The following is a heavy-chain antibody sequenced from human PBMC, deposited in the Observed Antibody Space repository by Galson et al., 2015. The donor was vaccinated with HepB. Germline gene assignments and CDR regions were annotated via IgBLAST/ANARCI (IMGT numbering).Heavy chain of an antibody. D-gene: IGHD4-17*01. CDR3: AKVRLRYGDYGPFDY. CDR2: ISYDGSNK. V-gene: IGHV3-30*18. J-gene: IGHJ4*02. CDR1: GFTFSRYG. Sequence: SLRLSCAASGFTFSRYGMHWVRQAPGKGLEWVAVISYDGSNKYYADSVKGRFTISRDNSKNTLYLQMNSLRTEDTAVYYCAKVRLRYGDYGPFDYWGQGTLVTVSS.